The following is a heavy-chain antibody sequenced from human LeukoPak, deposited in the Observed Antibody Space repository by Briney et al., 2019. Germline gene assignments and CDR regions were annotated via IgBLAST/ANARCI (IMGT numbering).Heavy chain of an antibody. J-gene: IGHJ6*02. CDR1: GFPFSTYA. Sequence: RGSLRLSCAASGFPFSTYAMHWVRQAPGKGLERVAVISYDGSNKYYADSVKGRFTISRDNSKYTLYLQMNSLRAEDTAMYYCARDANYNMDVWGLGTTVTVS. CDR2: ISYDGSNK. V-gene: IGHV3-30-3*01. CDR3: ARDANYNMDV.